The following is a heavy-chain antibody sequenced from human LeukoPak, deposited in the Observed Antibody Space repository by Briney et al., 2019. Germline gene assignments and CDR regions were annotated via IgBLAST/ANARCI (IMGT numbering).Heavy chain of an antibody. J-gene: IGHJ3*02. Sequence: PGGSLRLSCAVSGFTFSNYWMHWVRQAPGKGLVWVSRISSDGGSITYADSVKGRFTISRDNAKNTVYLQMNSLRAEDTAVYFCARGYGSGSYMAFDIWGQGTMVTVSS. CDR2: ISSDGGSI. V-gene: IGHV3-74*01. CDR3: ARGYGSGSYMAFDI. D-gene: IGHD3-10*01. CDR1: GFTFSNYW.